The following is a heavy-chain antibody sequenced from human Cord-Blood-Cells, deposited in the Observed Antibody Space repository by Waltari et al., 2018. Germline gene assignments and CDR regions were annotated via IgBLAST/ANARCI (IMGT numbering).Heavy chain of an antibody. D-gene: IGHD6-19*01. J-gene: IGHJ4*02. CDR3: ARRYSSGWYGYYFDY. CDR2: IYYIGST. Sequence: QLQLQESGPGLVKPSETLSLTCTVSGGSISSSSYYWGWIRQPPGKGLGWIGCIYYIGSTYCNPSLKSRVTISVDTSKNQFSLKLSSVTAADTAVYYCARRYSSGWYGYYFDYWGQGTLVTVSS. V-gene: IGHV4-39*01. CDR1: GGSISSSSYY.